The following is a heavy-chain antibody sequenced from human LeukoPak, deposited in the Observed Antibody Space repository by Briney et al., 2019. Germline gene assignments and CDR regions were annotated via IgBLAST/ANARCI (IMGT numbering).Heavy chain of an antibody. CDR1: GFTFSSYA. D-gene: IGHD3-22*01. J-gene: IGHJ2*01. CDR2: ISGSDGST. CDR3: AKLDYYDSSGYLLRGWYFDL. Sequence: PGGSLRLSCAASGFTFSSYAMSWVRQAPGKGLEWVSAISGSDGSTYYADSVKGRFTISRDNSKNTLYLQMNSLRAEDTAVYYCAKLDYYDSSGYLLRGWYFDLWGRGTLVTVSS. V-gene: IGHV3-23*01.